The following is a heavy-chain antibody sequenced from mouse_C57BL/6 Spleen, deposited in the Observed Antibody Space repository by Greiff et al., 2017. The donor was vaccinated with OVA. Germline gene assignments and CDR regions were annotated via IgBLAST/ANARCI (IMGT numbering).Heavy chain of an antibody. J-gene: IGHJ3*01. D-gene: IGHD1-3*01. V-gene: IGHV1-80*01. CDR3: ARADTLALYKCAY. Sequence: QVHVKQSGAELVKPGASVKISCKASGYAFSSYWMNWVKQRPGKGLEWIGQIYPGDGDTNYNGKFKGKATLTADKSSSTAYMQLSSLTSEDSAVYFCARADTLALYKCAYWGQGTLVTVSA. CDR2: IYPGDGDT. CDR1: GYAFSSYW.